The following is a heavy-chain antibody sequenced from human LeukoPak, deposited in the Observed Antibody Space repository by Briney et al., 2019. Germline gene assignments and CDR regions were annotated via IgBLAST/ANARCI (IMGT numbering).Heavy chain of an antibody. CDR2: ISGSGGST. V-gene: IGHV3-23*01. CDR3: PKAPIFDPLSWYGDY. D-gene: IGHD6-13*01. J-gene: IGHJ4*02. Sequence: GGSLRLSCAASGFTFSSYAMSWFRQAPGKGLEWGLAISGSGGSTYYADSVKGRFTTSRDNSKNTLYLQMNSLRAEDTAVYYCPKAPIFDPLSWYGDYGGQGTLVTVPS. CDR1: GFTFSSYA.